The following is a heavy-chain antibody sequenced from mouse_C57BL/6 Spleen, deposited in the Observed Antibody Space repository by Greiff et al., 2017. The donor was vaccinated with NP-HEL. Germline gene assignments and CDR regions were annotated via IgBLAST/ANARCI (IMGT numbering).Heavy chain of an antibody. J-gene: IGHJ3*01. D-gene: IGHD1-1*01. CDR3: ASLHLLLGFAY. CDR1: GYTFTSYW. Sequence: VKLQQPGAELVKPGASVKVSCKASGYTFTSYWMHWVKQRPGQGLEWIGRIHPSDSDTNYNQKFKGKATLTVDKSSSTAYMQLSSLTSEDSAVYYCASLHLLLGFAYWGQGTLVTVSA. CDR2: IHPSDSDT. V-gene: IGHV1-74*01.